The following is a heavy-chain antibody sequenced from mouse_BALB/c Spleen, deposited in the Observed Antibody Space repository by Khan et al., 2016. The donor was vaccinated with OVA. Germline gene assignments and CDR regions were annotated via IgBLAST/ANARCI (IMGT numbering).Heavy chain of an antibody. CDR3: AKIYDGYHQAWFAY. V-gene: IGHV5-4*02. Sequence: EVELVESGGGLVKPGGSLKLSCGASGFTFSDYYMYWVRQTPEKRLEWVATISDGGSYTYYPDSVKGRFTISRDNAKNNLYLQMSSLKSEDTAMYYCAKIYDGYHQAWFAYWGQGTLVTVSA. CDR2: ISDGGSYT. CDR1: GFTFSDYY. D-gene: IGHD2-3*01. J-gene: IGHJ3*01.